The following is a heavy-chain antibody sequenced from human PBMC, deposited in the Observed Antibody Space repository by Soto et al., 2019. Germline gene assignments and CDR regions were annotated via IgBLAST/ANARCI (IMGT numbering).Heavy chain of an antibody. CDR3: ARQPTTGDTDLWFDP. D-gene: IGHD2-21*01. J-gene: IGHJ5*02. Sequence: QLQLLESGPGLVNASETLSLTCSVSGGSISTSRSYWAWIRQPPGKGLEWLANIVYRGSTFYNPALASRVSVSVDTSKNEFSLKLRSVTAADTAVYYCARQPTTGDTDLWFDPWGQGTLVTVSS. V-gene: IGHV4-39*01. CDR2: IVYRGST. CDR1: GGSISTSRSY.